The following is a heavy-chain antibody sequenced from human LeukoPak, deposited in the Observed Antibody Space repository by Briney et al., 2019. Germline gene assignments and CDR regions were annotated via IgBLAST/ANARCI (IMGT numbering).Heavy chain of an antibody. J-gene: IGHJ1*01. D-gene: IGHD3-16*01. CDR2: RYYSGST. CDR3: ARVRGDFETD. CDR1: GGSISSYY. V-gene: IGHV4-59*01. Sequence: SETLSLTCSVSGGSISSYYWTWIRQPPGKGLEWIGYRYYSGSTTYNPSLKSRVTISVDTSKSQFSLRLISETAADTAIYYCARVRGDFETDWGQGTLVTVSS.